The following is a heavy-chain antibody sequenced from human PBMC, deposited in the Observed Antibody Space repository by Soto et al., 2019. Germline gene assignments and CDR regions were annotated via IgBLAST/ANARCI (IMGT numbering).Heavy chain of an antibody. CDR2: IYYSGST. D-gene: IGHD3-10*01. CDR1: GGSISSSSYY. Sequence: QLQLQESGPGLVKPSETLSLTCTVTGGSISSSSYYWGWIRQPPGKGLEWIGSIYYSGSTSYNPTIRIRVTASVDPSKVQCRLTVSYVTAAATGVEYGERDVDGVRGGCGMDVRGQGTTVTVSS. J-gene: IGHJ6*02. CDR3: ERDVDGVRGGCGMDV. V-gene: IGHV4-39*01.